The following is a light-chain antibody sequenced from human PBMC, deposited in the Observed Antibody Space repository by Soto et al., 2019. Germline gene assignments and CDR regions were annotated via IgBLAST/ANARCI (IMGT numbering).Light chain of an antibody. CDR2: GAS. Sequence: EIVMTQSPATLSVSPGERATLSCRASQSFRSNLAWYQQRPGQAPRLLIYGASTRDTGIPARFSGSESGTEFTLTISDLQSEDAAVYFCQQYNDWHRTFGQGTRLDI. CDR3: QQYNDWHRT. J-gene: IGKJ5*01. V-gene: IGKV3D-15*01. CDR1: QSFRSN.